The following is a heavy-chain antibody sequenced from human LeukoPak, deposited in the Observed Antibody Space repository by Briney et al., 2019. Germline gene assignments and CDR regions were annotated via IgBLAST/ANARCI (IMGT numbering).Heavy chain of an antibody. V-gene: IGHV3-15*01. CDR2: IKSKTDGGTT. CDR3: TTDLGDDFWSGYYDPPPNYYYYYYMDV. D-gene: IGHD3-3*01. J-gene: IGHJ6*03. CDR1: GFTFSNAW. Sequence: RTGGSLRLSCAASGFTFSNAWMSWVRQAPGKGLEWVGRIKSKTDGGTTDYAAPVKGRFTISRDDSKNTLYLQMNSLKTEDTAVYYCTTDLGDDFWSGYYDPPPNYYYYYYMDVWGKGTTVTVSS.